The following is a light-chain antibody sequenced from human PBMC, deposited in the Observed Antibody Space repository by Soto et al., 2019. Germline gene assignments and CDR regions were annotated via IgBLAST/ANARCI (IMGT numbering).Light chain of an antibody. CDR3: SQYGSAPGT. CDR1: ESVSSTH. V-gene: IGKV3-20*01. CDR2: SAS. Sequence: EIVLTQSPGTLSLSPGERATLSCRASESVSSTHLAWYQQKPGQAPRLLIYSASNRATGVPDRFSGSGSGTDFTLIISRLEPEDFAVYYGSQYGSAPGTFGQGTKVEIK. J-gene: IGKJ1*01.